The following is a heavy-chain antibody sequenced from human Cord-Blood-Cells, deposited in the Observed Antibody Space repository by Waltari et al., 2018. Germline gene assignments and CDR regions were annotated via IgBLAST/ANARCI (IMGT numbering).Heavy chain of an antibody. CDR3: AGTGYGSGSYPFDY. V-gene: IGHV1-24*01. J-gene: IGHJ4*02. Sequence: QVQLIQSGAEVKKPGASVKVSCKVSGYTLTELSMHWVRQAPGKGLEWMGGFDPEDGETIYAQKFQGRVTMTEDTSTDTAYVELSSLRSEDTAVYYCAGTGYGSGSYPFDYWGQGTLVTVSS. CDR2: FDPEDGET. CDR1: GYTLTELS. D-gene: IGHD3-10*01.